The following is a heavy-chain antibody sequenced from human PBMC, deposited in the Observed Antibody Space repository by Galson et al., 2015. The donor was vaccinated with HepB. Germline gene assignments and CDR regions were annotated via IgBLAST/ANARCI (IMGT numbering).Heavy chain of an antibody. V-gene: IGHV6-1*01. CDR2: TYYRSKWYN. CDR3: ARTTGAYSPADY. J-gene: IGHJ4*02. Sequence: CAISGDSVSNNSAAWNWIRQSPSRGLEWLGRTYYRSKWYNDYAVSLKGRIAINPDTSKNQFSLHLTSVTPEDTAVYFCARTTGAYSPADYWGQGTLVTVSS. CDR1: GDSVSNNSAA. D-gene: IGHD4/OR15-4a*01.